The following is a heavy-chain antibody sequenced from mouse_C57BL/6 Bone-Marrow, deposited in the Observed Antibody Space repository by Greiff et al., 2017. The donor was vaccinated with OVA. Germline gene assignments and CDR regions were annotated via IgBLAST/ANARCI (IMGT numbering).Heavy chain of an antibody. V-gene: IGHV1-50*01. CDR3: ASWDFAY. J-gene: IGHJ3*01. Sequence: QVHVKQPGADLVKPGASVKLSCKASGYTFTSYWMQWVKQRPGQGLEWIGEIDPSDTYTNYNQKFKGKATLTVDTSSSTAYMQLSSLTSEDSAVYYCASWDFAYWGQGTLVTVSA. CDR2: IDPSDTYT. D-gene: IGHD4-1*01. CDR1: GYTFTSYW.